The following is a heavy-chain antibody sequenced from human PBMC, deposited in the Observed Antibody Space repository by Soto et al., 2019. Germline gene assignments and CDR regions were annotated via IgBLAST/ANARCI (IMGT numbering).Heavy chain of an antibody. CDR2: IKEDGSEK. D-gene: IGHD4-17*01. Sequence: GGSLRLSCVASGFTFSGYGMHWVRQAPGKGLEWVANIKEDGSEKHSADSVKGRFTISRDNARNLLYLQMNSLRAEDTAVYFCAKTTVTVFDYWGPGTLVTVSS. CDR3: AKTTVTVFDY. J-gene: IGHJ4*02. CDR1: GFTFSGYG. V-gene: IGHV3-7*03.